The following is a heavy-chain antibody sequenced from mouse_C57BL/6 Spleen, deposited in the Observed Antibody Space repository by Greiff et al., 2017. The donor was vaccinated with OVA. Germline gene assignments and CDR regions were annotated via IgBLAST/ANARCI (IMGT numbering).Heavy chain of an antibody. V-gene: IGHV5-4*01. Sequence: EVQLVESGGGLVKPGGSLKLSCAASGFTFSSYAMSWVRQTPEKRLEWVATISDGGSYTYYPDNVKGRFTISRDNAKNNLYLQMSHLKSEDTAMYYCARGRGGSTDFDYWGQGTTLTVSS. CDR1: GFTFSSYA. CDR2: ISDGGSYT. D-gene: IGHD2-1*01. CDR3: ARGRGGSTDFDY. J-gene: IGHJ2*01.